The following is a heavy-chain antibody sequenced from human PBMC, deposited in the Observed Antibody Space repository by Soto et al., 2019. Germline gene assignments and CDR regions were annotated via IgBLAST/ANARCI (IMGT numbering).Heavy chain of an antibody. V-gene: IGHV3-48*01. Sequence: GGSLRLSCAASGLPFSSYSMIWVRQAPGKGLEWISYINNRGSTIFYADSVKGRFTISRDNAKNSLYLQMRSLRAEDTAVYFCARWPGDFGDYEEGDYWGQGTLVTVSS. CDR1: GLPFSSYS. CDR2: INNRGSTI. D-gene: IGHD4-17*01. CDR3: ARWPGDFGDYEEGDY. J-gene: IGHJ4*02.